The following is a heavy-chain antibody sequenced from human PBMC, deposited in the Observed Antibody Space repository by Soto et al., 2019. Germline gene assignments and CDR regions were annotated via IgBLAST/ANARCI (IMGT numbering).Heavy chain of an antibody. Sequence: PSETLSLTCTVSGGSISSYYWSWIRQPPGKGLEWIGYIYYSGSTNYNPSLKSRVTISVDTSKNQFSLKLSTVTAADTAVYYCARGSGSYIDRDFDYWGQGTLVTVSS. V-gene: IGHV4-59*01. J-gene: IGHJ4*02. CDR1: GGSISSYY. D-gene: IGHD1-26*01. CDR3: ARGSGSYIDRDFDY. CDR2: IYYSGST.